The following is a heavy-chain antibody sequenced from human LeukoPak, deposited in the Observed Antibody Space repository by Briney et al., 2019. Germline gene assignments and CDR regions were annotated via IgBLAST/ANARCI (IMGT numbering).Heavy chain of an antibody. D-gene: IGHD3-22*01. CDR1: GFTFSSYS. V-gene: IGHV3-21*01. CDR3: ATDREGDPSCYYLV. CDR2: ISSSSSYI. Sequence: SGGSLRLSCAASGFTFSSYSMNWVRQAPGKGLEWVSSISSSSSYIYYADSVKGRFTTSRDNAKNSLYLQMNSLRAEDTAVYYCATDREGDPSCYYLVGGQGTLITVSS. J-gene: IGHJ4*02.